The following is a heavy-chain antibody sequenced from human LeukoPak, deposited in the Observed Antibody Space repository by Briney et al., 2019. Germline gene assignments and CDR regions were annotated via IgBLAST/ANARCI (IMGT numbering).Heavy chain of an antibody. Sequence: GGSLRLSCAASGFTFSSYGMSWVRQAPGKGLEWVSAISGSGGSTYYADSVKGRFTISRDNSKNTLYLQMNSLRAEDTAVYYCAKDLGHEFGEILVGDYWGQGTLVTVSS. V-gene: IGHV3-23*01. CDR1: GFTFSSYG. D-gene: IGHD3-10*01. CDR2: ISGSGGST. CDR3: AKDLGHEFGEILVGDY. J-gene: IGHJ4*02.